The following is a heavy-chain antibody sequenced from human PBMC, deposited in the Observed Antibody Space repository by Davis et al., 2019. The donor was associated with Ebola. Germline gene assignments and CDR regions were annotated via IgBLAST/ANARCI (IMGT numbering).Heavy chain of an antibody. CDR3: ARQRRRSPNWFDP. D-gene: IGHD1-1*01. V-gene: IGHV5-51*01. Sequence: GESLKISCKGSGYSFTSYWIGWVRQMPGKGLEWMGIIYPGDSDTRYSPSFQGQVTISADKSISTAYLQWSSLKALDTAMYYCARQRRRSPNWFDPWGQGTLVTVSS. CDR2: IYPGDSDT. J-gene: IGHJ5*02. CDR1: GYSFTSYW.